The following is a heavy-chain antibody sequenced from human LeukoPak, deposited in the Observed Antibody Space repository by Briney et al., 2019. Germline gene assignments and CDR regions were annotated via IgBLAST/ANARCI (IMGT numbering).Heavy chain of an antibody. CDR3: ARDLTGTSDY. D-gene: IGHD1-20*01. CDR1: GYTFTSYY. J-gene: IGHJ4*02. CDR2: INPNTGDT. Sequence: ASVKVSCKASGYTFTSYYMHWVRQAPGQGLEWMGWINPNTGDTHYALKFQGRITMTRDTFISTTYMDLSRLTSDDTALYYCARDLTGTSDYWGQGTLLTVSS. V-gene: IGHV1-2*02.